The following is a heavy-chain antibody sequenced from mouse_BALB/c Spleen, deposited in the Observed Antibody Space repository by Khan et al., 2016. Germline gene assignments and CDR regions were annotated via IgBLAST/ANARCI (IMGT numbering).Heavy chain of an antibody. J-gene: IGHJ2*01. CDR2: VNPNNGGT. V-gene: IGHV1-18*01. D-gene: IGHD2-1*01. Sequence: EVQLQESGPDLVKPGASVKISCKASGYLFTGYYMHWVKQSHGKSLEWIGRVNPNNGGTNYNQKFKGKAILTVDKQYTTANMEHRSLTSEDSAVYYCSSIGGHYVGWGQGTTLTVSS. CDR1: GYLFTGYY. CDR3: SSIGGHYVG.